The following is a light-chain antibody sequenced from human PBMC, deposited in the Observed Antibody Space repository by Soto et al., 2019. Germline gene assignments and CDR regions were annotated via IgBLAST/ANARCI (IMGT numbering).Light chain of an antibody. CDR3: QQXXXXXXT. CDR2: GAS. Sequence: EVVMTQSPATLSVSPGERAXXXXXASQSVSSNLAWYQQKPGQAXXLLIXGASRRATGXXARFSGSGSGTDFTLTISRLEPEDFAVYYCQQXXXXXXTFGQGTKVDTK. J-gene: IGKJ1*01. V-gene: IGKV3-15*01. CDR1: QSVSSN.